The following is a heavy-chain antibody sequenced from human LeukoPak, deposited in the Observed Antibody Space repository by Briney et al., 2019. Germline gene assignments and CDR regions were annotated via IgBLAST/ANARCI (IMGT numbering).Heavy chain of an antibody. Sequence: GGSLRLSCAASGFTFRDYAMHWVRQAPGKGLGWVALISYEGSNKYFADSVKGRFTISRDNSKNTLYLQMNSLRAEDTAVYYCAKARGGYCSSTSCYTLDYWGQGTLVTVSS. D-gene: IGHD2-2*02. CDR2: ISYEGSNK. CDR1: GFTFRDYA. CDR3: AKARGGYCSSTSCYTLDY. J-gene: IGHJ4*02. V-gene: IGHV3-30-3*01.